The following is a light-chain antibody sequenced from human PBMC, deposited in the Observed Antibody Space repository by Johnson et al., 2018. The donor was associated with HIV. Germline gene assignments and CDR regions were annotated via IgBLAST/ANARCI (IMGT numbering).Light chain of an antibody. CDR1: SSNIGNNY. CDR2: DNN. Sequence: QSILTQPPSVSAAPGQKVTISCSGSSSNIGNNYVSWYQQLPGRAPKLLIYDNNKRPSGIPDRFSGSKSGTSATLGITGIQTGDEAVYYCGTWDSSLRCWFFGTGTKVTVL. V-gene: IGLV1-51*01. J-gene: IGLJ1*01. CDR3: GTWDSSLRCWF.